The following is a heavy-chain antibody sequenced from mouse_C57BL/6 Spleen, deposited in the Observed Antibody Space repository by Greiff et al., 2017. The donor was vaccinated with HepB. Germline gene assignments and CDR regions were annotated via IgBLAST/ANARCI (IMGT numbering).Heavy chain of an antibody. CDR1: GFTFSDYG. J-gene: IGHJ2*01. CDR2: ISSGSSTI. Sequence: EVKLMESGGGLVKPGGSLKLSCAASGFTFSDYGMHWVRQAPEKGLEWVAYISSGSSTIYYADTVKGRFTISRDNAKNTLCLQMTSLRSEDTAMYYCARAYGGFDYWGQGTTLTVSS. V-gene: IGHV5-17*01. D-gene: IGHD1-1*02. CDR3: ARAYGGFDY.